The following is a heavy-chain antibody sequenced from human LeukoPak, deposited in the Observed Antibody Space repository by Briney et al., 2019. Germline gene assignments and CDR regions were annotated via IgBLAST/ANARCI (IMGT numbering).Heavy chain of an antibody. CDR3: ARIERDGSGKPPYYYYYMDV. CDR1: GGSISSYH. D-gene: IGHD3-10*01. CDR2: ISYSGYT. V-gene: IGHV4-59*01. Sequence: SETLSLTCSVSGGSISSYHWSWIRQPPGKGLEWIGYISYSGYTYYNPSLQSRVTISLDRSKNQFSVKLTSVTAADTAVYYCARIERDGSGKPPYYYYYMDVWGKGTTVTVSS. J-gene: IGHJ6*03.